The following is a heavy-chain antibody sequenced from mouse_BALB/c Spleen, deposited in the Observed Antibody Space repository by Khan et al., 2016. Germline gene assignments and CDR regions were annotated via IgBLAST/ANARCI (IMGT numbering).Heavy chain of an antibody. Sequence: QVQLKESGPGILQPSQTLSLTCSFSGFSLSTSGMGVSWIRQPSGKGLEWLAHIYWDDDKRYHPSLKSRLTISKDTSSNQVFLKITSVANAATATYYCSADDAFAYWGQGARVTVSA. CDR1: GFSLSTSGMG. CDR3: SADDAFAY. J-gene: IGHJ3*01. CDR2: IYWDDDK. D-gene: IGHD2-3*01. V-gene: IGHV8-12*01.